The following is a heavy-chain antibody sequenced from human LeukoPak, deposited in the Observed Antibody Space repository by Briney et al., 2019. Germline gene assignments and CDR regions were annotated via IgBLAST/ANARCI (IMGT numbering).Heavy chain of an antibody. CDR2: ISSNGGST. CDR1: GFTFSSYA. Sequence: GGSLRLSCAASGFTFSSYAMHWVRQAPGKGLEYVSAISSNGGSTYYANSVKGRFTISRDNSKNTLCLQMGSLRAEDMAVYYCARWVKEGSWTGPLDYWGQGTLVTVSS. D-gene: IGHD6-13*01. J-gene: IGHJ4*02. CDR3: ARWVKEGSWTGPLDY. V-gene: IGHV3-64*01.